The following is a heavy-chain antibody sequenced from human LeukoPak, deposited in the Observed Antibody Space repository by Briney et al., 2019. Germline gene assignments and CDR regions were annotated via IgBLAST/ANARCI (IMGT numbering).Heavy chain of an antibody. V-gene: IGHV3-7*03. J-gene: IGHJ4*02. D-gene: IGHD6-13*01. Sequence: GGSLRLSCVASGFTFSNYWMNWVRQAPGKGLEWVANINQKGSEKYYVDSVKGRFTISRDNAKNSLYLQMNSLRAEDTAVYYCAKRTGGSSSWFSFDYWGQGTLVTVSS. CDR2: INQKGSEK. CDR3: AKRTGGSSSWFSFDY. CDR1: GFTFSNYW.